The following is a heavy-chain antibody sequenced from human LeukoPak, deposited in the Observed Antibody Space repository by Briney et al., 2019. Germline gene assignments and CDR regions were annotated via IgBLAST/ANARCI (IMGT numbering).Heavy chain of an antibody. J-gene: IGHJ4*02. CDR3: ARAYGSGTSYHPDY. CDR1: GYTFTAYY. V-gene: IGHV1-2*02. Sequence: ASVKVSCKASGYTFTAYYMYWVRQAPGQGLEWMGWINPNSGGTNSSQKFQDRVTLTGDTSISTAYMELSSLRSDDTAVYYCARAYGSGTSYHPDYWGQGTLVTVSS. D-gene: IGHD3-10*01. CDR2: INPNSGGT.